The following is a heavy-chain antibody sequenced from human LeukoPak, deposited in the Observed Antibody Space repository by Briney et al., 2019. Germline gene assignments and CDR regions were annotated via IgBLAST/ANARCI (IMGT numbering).Heavy chain of an antibody. Sequence: GGSLRLSCAASGFTFSSYAMSWVRQAPGKGLEWVSVIYSGGSTYYADSVKGRFTISRDNSKNTLYLQMNSLRAEDTAVYYCARGTTMVRVLDYWGQGTLVTVSS. J-gene: IGHJ4*02. CDR2: IYSGGST. V-gene: IGHV3-53*01. CDR1: GFTFSSYA. D-gene: IGHD3-10*01. CDR3: ARGTTMVRVLDY.